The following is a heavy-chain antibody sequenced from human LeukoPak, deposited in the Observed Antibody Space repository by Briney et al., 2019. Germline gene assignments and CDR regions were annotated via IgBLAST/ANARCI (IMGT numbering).Heavy chain of an antibody. J-gene: IGHJ4*02. V-gene: IGHV4-4*07. D-gene: IGHD2-2*01. Sequence: PSETLSLTCTVTGGSISSYYWTWIRQPAGKGLEWIGRIYTSGSPSYNPSLKSRVTMSVDTSKNQFSLKLSSVTAADTAVYYCAKHTSTTYAHFDYWGQGTLVTVSS. CDR3: AKHTSTTYAHFDY. CDR2: IYTSGSP. CDR1: GGSISSYY.